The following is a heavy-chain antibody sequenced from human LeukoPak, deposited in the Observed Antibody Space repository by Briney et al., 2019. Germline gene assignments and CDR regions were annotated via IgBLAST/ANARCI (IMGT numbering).Heavy chain of an antibody. CDR2: IYYSGST. Sequence: SETLSLTCTVSGGSISTYYWNWIRQPPGKGLEWIGYIYYSGSTNYNPSLKSRVTISVDTSKNQFSLKLSSVTAADTAVYYCARGSRYCSGGSCYLLDYWGQGTLVTVSS. CDR3: ARGSRYCSGGSCYLLDY. CDR1: GGSISTYY. J-gene: IGHJ4*02. V-gene: IGHV4-59*01. D-gene: IGHD2-15*01.